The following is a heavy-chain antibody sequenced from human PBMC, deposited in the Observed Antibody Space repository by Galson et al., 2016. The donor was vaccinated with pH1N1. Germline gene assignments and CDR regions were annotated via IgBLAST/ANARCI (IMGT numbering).Heavy chain of an antibody. D-gene: IGHD4-23*01. CDR2: ISGSGGSP. CDR3: ATDPSAFYGGEELASYYFDS. V-gene: IGHV3-23*01. J-gene: IGHJ4*02. CDR1: GFTFSSYA. Sequence: SLRLSCAASGFTFSSYAMSWVRQAPGKGLEWVSSISGSGGSPYSAASVKGRFTISRDNSKNTLYLQMNSLRAEDTAVYYCATDPSAFYGGEELASYYFDSWGQGTLVTVSA.